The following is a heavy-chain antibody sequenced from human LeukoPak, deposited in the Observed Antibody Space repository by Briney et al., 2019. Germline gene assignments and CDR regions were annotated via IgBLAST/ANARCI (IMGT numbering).Heavy chain of an antibody. D-gene: IGHD3-22*01. CDR3: ARAMIVVVIGFSSDAFDI. V-gene: IGHV4-34*01. CDR2: INHSGSA. Sequence: SETLSLTCAVYGGSFSGYYWSWIRQPPGKGLEWIGEINHSGSANYNTSLKSRVTISVDTSKNKFSLKLSSVTAANTAVYYCARAMIVVVIGFSSDAFDIWGEGTMVTVSS. CDR1: GGSFSGYY. J-gene: IGHJ3*02.